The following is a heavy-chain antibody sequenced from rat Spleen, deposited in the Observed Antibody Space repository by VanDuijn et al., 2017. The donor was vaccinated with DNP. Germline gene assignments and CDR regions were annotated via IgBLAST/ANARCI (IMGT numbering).Heavy chain of an antibody. V-gene: IGHV5-31*01. D-gene: IGHD1-2*01. Sequence: EVQLVESGGGLVQPGNSLKLSCAASGFTVNNFWMAWIRQVPGKGLEWVAAIFSSGGSTYYPNSVRGRFTISSDNAKNTLYLQMNSLRSEDTATYYCARAKYSSHYWYFDFWGPGTMVTVSS. CDR3: ARAKYSSHYWYFDF. CDR1: GFTVNNFW. J-gene: IGHJ1*01. CDR2: IFSSGGST.